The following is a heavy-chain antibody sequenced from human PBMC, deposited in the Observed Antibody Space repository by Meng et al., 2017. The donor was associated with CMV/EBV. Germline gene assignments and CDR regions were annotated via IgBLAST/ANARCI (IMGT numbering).Heavy chain of an antibody. V-gene: IGHV3-21*01. CDR2: ISSSSSYI. D-gene: IGHD2-2*01. CDR1: GFTFSSYS. Sequence: SCAASGFTFSSYSMNWVRQAPGKGLEWVSSISSSSSYIYYADSVKGRFTISRDNAKNSLYLQMNSLRAEDTAVYYCARVNIVVVPAAIDGSSFSYYGMDVWGQGTTVTVSS. CDR3: ARVNIVVVPAAIDGSSFSYYGMDV. J-gene: IGHJ6*02.